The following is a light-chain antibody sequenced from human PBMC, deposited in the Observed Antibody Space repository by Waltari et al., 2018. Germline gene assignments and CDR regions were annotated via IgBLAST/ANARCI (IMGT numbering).Light chain of an antibody. CDR1: SSAVGGFTL. V-gene: IGLV2-14*03. J-gene: IGLJ2*01. CDR3: SSYTTSSTLG. CDR2: DVS. Sequence: LTHPPSVPGSPGQSITSSCPGSSSAVGGFTLFSWYQQYPGKAPKLRIYDVSNRPSGVSKRFSGSKSGNTASLTISGLQAEDEADYYCSSYTTSSTLGFGGGTKLTVL.